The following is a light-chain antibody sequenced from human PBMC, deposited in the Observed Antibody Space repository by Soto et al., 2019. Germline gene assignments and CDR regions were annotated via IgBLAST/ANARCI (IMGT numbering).Light chain of an antibody. J-gene: IGKJ1*01. V-gene: IGKV2-28*01. CDR1: QSLLHSTGFHY. CDR3: MQAAQTTWT. CDR2: LGS. Sequence: DIVMTQSPLYLPVTPGEPASISCRSSQSLLHSTGFHYLDWYLQKPGQSPQLLIYLGSNRASGVPDRFSGSGSGTDFTLTINGVEAEDVGVYYCMQAAQTTWTFGQGTKVEIK.